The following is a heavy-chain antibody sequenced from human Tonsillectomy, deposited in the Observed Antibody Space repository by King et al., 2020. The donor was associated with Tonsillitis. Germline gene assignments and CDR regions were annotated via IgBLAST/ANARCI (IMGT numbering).Heavy chain of an antibody. J-gene: IGHJ5*02. CDR3: SRDFNDFWSGYYNH. CDR1: GFTFSSYT. CDR2: LSSSGTYI. Sequence: VQLVESGGGLVKPGGSLRLSCAASGFTFSSYTMTWVRQAPGKGLEWVSSLSSSGTYIYYAGSLKGRFTISRDNAKNSLFLQMYSLRAADTAVYYCSRDFNDFWSGYYNHWGQGTLVTVPS. V-gene: IGHV3-21*01. D-gene: IGHD3-3*01.